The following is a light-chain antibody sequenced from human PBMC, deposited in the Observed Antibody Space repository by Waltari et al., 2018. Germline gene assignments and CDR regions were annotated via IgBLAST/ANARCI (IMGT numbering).Light chain of an antibody. J-gene: IGKJ1*01. CDR3: QQSYSPPPA. CDR2: AAS. CDR1: QSISSS. Sequence: DIQMTQSPSSLSASVGDSITITCRASQSISSSLNWYHQKSGEAPKLLISAASGLQSGVPSRFSGSGSVTDFTLSISSLQPEDFATYYCQQSYSPPPAFGQGTKVEIK. V-gene: IGKV1-39*01.